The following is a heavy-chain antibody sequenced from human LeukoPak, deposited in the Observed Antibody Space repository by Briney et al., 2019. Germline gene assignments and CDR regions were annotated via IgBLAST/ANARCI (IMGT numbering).Heavy chain of an antibody. CDR2: INPSGGST. V-gene: IGHV1-46*01. J-gene: IGHJ4*02. D-gene: IGHD3-22*01. CDR1: GYTFTSYY. CDR3: ARAFYDSSGYYPQPFDY. Sequence: ASVKVSCKASGYTFTSYYMHWVRQAPGQGLEWMGVINPSGGSTSYAQKFQGRVTMTRDTSTSTVYMELSSLRSEDTAVYYCARAFYDSSGYYPQPFDYWGQGTLDTVSS.